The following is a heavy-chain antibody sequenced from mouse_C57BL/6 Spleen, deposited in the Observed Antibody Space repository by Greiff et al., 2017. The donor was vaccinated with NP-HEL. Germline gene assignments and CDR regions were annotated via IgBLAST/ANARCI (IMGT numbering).Heavy chain of an antibody. V-gene: IGHV2-2*01. CDR2: IWSGGST. CDR3: ARKGYYGSSWGNYYAMDY. CDR1: GFSLTSYG. J-gene: IGHJ4*01. D-gene: IGHD1-1*01. Sequence: VQGVESGPGLVQPSQSLSITCTVSGFSLTSYGVHWVRQSPGKGLEWLGVIWSGGSTDYNAAFISRLSISKDNSKSQVFFKMNSLQADDTAIYYCARKGYYGSSWGNYYAMDYWGQGTSVTVSS.